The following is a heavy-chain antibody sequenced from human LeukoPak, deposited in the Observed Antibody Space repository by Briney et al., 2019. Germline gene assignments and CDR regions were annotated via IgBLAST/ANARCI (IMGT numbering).Heavy chain of an antibody. V-gene: IGHV3-7*01. Sequence: GGSLRLSCAASGFTFSSYSMNWVRQAPEKGLEWVANIKPSGSEKHYADSAEGRFTISRDNAKNSLYLQMNSLRAEDTAVYYCARDLDIWGQGTMVTVSS. CDR1: GFTFSSYS. J-gene: IGHJ3*02. CDR3: ARDLDI. CDR2: IKPSGSEK.